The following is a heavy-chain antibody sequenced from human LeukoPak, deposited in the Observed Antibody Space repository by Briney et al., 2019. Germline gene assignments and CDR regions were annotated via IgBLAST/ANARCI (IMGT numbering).Heavy chain of an antibody. CDR1: GFTFSFYA. CDR3: ARDTFQPGLIDS. D-gene: IGHD2-2*01. CDR2: INDDSSDI. J-gene: IGHJ4*02. V-gene: IGHV3-21*05. Sequence: GGSLRLSCAASGFTFSFYAMTWVRQAPGKGLEWVSYINDDSSDIHYAGSVGCRFTISRDDARKTLYLQLSSRRVEDTAVYYCARDTFQPGLIDSWGQGTLVTVSS.